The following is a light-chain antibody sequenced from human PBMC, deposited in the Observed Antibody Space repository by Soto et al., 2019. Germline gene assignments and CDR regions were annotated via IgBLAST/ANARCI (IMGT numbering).Light chain of an antibody. Sequence: QSVLTQPPSVSGAPGQRVTISCTGSSSNIGAGYDVHWYQHLPGTAPKLLIYGNNNRPSGVPDRFSGSKSGTSASLAITGLQAEDEADYYCQSYDNSLSGYVFGTGTKVTVL. V-gene: IGLV1-40*01. CDR2: GNN. J-gene: IGLJ1*01. CDR3: QSYDNSLSGYV. CDR1: SSNIGAGYD.